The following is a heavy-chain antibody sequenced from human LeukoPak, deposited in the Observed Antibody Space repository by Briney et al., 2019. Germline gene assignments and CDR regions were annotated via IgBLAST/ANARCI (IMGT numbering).Heavy chain of an antibody. Sequence: GGSLRLSCAASGFTFSSYAMSWVRQAQGKGLEWVSASGSGGGTYYADSVKGRFTISRDNSKNTLYLQMNSLRAEDTAVYHCAQHNSGIGFDPWGQGTLVTVSS. V-gene: IGHV3-23*01. D-gene: IGHD6-19*01. CDR2: SGSGGGT. CDR1: GFTFSSYA. CDR3: AQHNSGIGFDP. J-gene: IGHJ5*02.